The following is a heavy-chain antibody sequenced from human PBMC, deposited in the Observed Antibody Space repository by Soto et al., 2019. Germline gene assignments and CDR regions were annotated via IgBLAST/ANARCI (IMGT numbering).Heavy chain of an antibody. Sequence: GGSLRLSCAASGFTFSSYAMSWVRQAPGKGLEWVSAISGSGGSTYYADSVKGRFTISRDNSKNTLYMQMNSLRAEDTAVYYCTTDLDYVWGSYRYTAFDYWGQGTLVTVSS. V-gene: IGHV3-23*01. CDR3: TTDLDYVWGSYRYTAFDY. CDR1: GFTFSSYA. J-gene: IGHJ4*02. CDR2: ISGSGGST. D-gene: IGHD3-16*02.